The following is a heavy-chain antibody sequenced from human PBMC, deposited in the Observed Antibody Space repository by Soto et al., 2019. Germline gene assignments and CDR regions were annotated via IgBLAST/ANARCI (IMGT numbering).Heavy chain of an antibody. CDR3: AKPPDYNWNDY. CDR2: VSGSGGST. V-gene: IGHV3-23*01. D-gene: IGHD1-20*01. CDR1: GFTFSSYA. Sequence: EVQLLESGGGLVQPGGSLRLSCAASGFTFSSYAMSWVRQAPGKGLEWISAVSGSGGSTYYADSVKGRFTISRDNSNDTLYLQMNNLRAEDTAVYDCAKPPDYNWNDYWGQGTLVTVSS. J-gene: IGHJ4*02.